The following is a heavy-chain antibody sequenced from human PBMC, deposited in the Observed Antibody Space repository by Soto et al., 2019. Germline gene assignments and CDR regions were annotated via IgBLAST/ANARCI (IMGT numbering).Heavy chain of an antibody. D-gene: IGHD2-21*02. CDR3: ARVIGRSYCGGDCLRAFDI. CDR2: IYHSGST. V-gene: IGHV4-4*02. CDR1: GGSISSSNW. J-gene: IGHJ3*02. Sequence: PSETLSHTCAVSGGSISSSNWWSWVRQPPGKGLEWIGEIYHSGSTNYNPSLKSRVTISVDKSKNQFSLKLSSVTAADTAVYYCARVIGRSYCGGDCLRAFDIWGQGTMVTVSS.